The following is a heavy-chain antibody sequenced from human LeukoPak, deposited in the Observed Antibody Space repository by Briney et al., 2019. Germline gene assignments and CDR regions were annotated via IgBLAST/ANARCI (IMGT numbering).Heavy chain of an antibody. Sequence: SETLTLTCAVYGGSFSGYYWSWLRQPPGKGLEWLGEINHSGSTNYNPSLKSRVTISVDTSNKQFSLKLSSVTAADTAVYYCARDDYGDYEAFDIWGQGTMVTVSS. V-gene: IGHV4-34*01. CDR1: GGSFSGYY. CDR3: ARDDYGDYEAFDI. J-gene: IGHJ3*02. CDR2: INHSGST. D-gene: IGHD4-17*01.